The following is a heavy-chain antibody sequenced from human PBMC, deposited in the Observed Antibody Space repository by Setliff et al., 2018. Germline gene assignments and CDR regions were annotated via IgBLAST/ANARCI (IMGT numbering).Heavy chain of an antibody. CDR2: INHSGST. CDR3: ARDNPIVGATDY. D-gene: IGHD1-26*01. CDR1: GGSFSGYQ. V-gene: IGHV4-34*01. J-gene: IGHJ4*02. Sequence: SETLSLTCVVYGGSFSGYQWSWIRQPPGKGLEWVGEINHSGSTNYNPSLKSRVSISVEKSKNQFSLRLSSVTAADTAVYFCARDNPIVGATDYWGQGILVTVSS.